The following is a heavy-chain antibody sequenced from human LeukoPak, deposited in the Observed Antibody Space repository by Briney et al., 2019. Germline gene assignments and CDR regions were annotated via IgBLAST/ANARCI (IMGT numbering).Heavy chain of an antibody. J-gene: IGHJ5*02. CDR3: TRRGWSSSSDWFDP. D-gene: IGHD6-6*01. CDR2: VYYTGST. Sequence: PSETLSLTCTVSGGSISNYYWSWIRQPPGKGLEWIGYVYYTGSTSYNPSLKSRVTISGDTSKNQFSLKLSSVTAADTAVYYCTRRGWSSSSDWFDPWGQGTLVIVSS. V-gene: IGHV4-59*08. CDR1: GGSISNYY.